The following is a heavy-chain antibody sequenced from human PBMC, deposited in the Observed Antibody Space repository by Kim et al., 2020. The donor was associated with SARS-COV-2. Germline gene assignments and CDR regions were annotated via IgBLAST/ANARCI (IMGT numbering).Heavy chain of an antibody. V-gene: IGHV4-4*07. J-gene: IGHJ4*02. CDR2: VFTNGNT. CDR3: ALIQSADFSASTPLDS. CDR1: GGSISRYY. Sequence: SETLSLTCTVSGGSISRYYWSWIRQPAGKGLEWIGRVFTNGNTYYRPSPKSRVSISLDTSRSHSSLRLTSVTAADTAVYYCALIQSADFSASTPLDSWGPGTLVTVSS. D-gene: IGHD2-8*01.